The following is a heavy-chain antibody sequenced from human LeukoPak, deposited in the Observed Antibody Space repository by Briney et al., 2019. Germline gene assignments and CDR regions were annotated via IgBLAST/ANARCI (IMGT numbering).Heavy chain of an antibody. CDR2: INTNTGNP. V-gene: IGHV7-4-1*02. Sequence: GASVKVSCKASEYTFTSYVMNWVRQAPGQGLEWMGWINTNTGNPTYAQGFTGRFVFPLDTSVSTAYLQINSLKAEDTAVYYCARDRGDYAHYYYAMDVWGQGTTVTVSS. J-gene: IGHJ6*02. CDR3: ARDRGDYAHYYYAMDV. D-gene: IGHD4-17*01. CDR1: EYTFTSYV.